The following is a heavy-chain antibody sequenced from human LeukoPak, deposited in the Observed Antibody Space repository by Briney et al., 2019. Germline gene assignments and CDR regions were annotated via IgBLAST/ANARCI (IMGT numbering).Heavy chain of an antibody. CDR3: AREMLTTFGEVVLRYFDY. CDR2: ISESGTGT. V-gene: IGHV3-23*01. D-gene: IGHD3-16*01. CDR1: GFTFSSYA. J-gene: IGHJ4*02. Sequence: PGGSLRLSCAASGFTFSSYAMSWVRQAPGRGLEWVSAISESGTGTYYADSVRGRFTISRDNSKSTLNLQMNSLRAEDTAVYYCAREMLTTFGEVVLRYFDYWGQGTLVTVSS.